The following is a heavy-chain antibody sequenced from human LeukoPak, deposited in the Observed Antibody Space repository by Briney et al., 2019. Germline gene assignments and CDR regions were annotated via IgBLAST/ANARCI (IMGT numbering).Heavy chain of an antibody. D-gene: IGHD2/OR15-2a*01. V-gene: IGHV4-38-2*02. J-gene: IGHJ4*02. Sequence: PSETLSLTCTVSGYSISSGYYWGWIRQPSGKGLEWIGSIYHSGSTYYNPSLKSRVTISVDTSKNQFSLKLSSVTAADTAVYYCARFLGYQYYYFDYWGQGTLVTVSS. CDR2: IYHSGST. CDR1: GYSISSGYY. CDR3: ARFLGYQYYYFDY.